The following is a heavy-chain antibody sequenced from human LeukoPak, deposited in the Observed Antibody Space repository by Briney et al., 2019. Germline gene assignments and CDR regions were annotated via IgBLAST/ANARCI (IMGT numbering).Heavy chain of an antibody. CDR1: GYSFTSYC. CDR2: FYPGDSVT. V-gene: IGHV5-51*01. D-gene: IGHD6-19*01. Sequence: GVSRQISSNGSGYSFTSYCIVWVRQMPGKGLEWMGIFYPGDSVTRYSPSFQGQVTISADKSISTAYLPWSLLKASDTAMYYCDRQGSSGWYYGHWGQGTLVTVSS. CDR3: DRQGSSGWYYGH. J-gene: IGHJ1*01.